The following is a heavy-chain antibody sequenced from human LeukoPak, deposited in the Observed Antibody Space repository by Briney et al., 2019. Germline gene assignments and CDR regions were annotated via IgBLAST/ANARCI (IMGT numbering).Heavy chain of an antibody. Sequence: ASVKVSCKASGYNFTTYGVSWVRQAPGQRPEWMGWISCYNGNSKSSEKFQGRVTMTIETSTSTVYMELRTLKNDDTAVYYCARDGGGGMGVWGLGTT. J-gene: IGHJ6*02. D-gene: IGHD3-16*01. CDR2: ISCYNGNS. CDR1: GYNFTTYG. CDR3: ARDGGGGMGV. V-gene: IGHV1-18*01.